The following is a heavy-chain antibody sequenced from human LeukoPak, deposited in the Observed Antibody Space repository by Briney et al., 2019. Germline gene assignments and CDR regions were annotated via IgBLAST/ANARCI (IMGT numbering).Heavy chain of an antibody. Sequence: SETLSLTCTVSGGSISSSSYYWGWIRQPPGKGLEWIGSIYYSGSTYYNPSLKSRVTISVDTSKNQFSLKLSSVTAADTAVYYCARGLYCSSTSCYTYDAFDIWGQGTMVTVSS. CDR2: IYYSGST. V-gene: IGHV4-39*01. CDR3: ARGLYCSSTSCYTYDAFDI. J-gene: IGHJ3*02. CDR1: GGSISSSSYY. D-gene: IGHD2-2*02.